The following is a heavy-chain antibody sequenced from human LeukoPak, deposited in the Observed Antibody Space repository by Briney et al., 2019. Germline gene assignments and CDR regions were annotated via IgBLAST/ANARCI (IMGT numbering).Heavy chain of an antibody. CDR1: GGSISSSRYS. CDR2: IYYSGRT. CDR3: ARLDTIRGPDY. Sequence: ASETLSLTCSVSGGSISSSRYSWGWIRQAPGKGLEWIGSIYYSGRTYYNPSLKSRVTILTDTSKNQFSLKLSSMTAADTAVYYCARLDTIRGPDYWGQGTLVTVSS. D-gene: IGHD5-18*01. V-gene: IGHV4-39*07. J-gene: IGHJ4*02.